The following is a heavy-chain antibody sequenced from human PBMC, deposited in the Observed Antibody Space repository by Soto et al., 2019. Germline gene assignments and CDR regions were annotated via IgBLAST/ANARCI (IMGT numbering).Heavy chain of an antibody. CDR2: ISGGGTTT. J-gene: IGHJ4*02. CDR3: ARGTLTSIDMVDY. D-gene: IGHD1-7*01. V-gene: IGHV3-74*01. Sequence: EVQLVESGGALVQPGGSLRLSCAASGFTFSTDWMHWVRQGPEKGLVWVSRISGGGTTTDYADSVRGRFTVSRDNAKNTLYLQINSLTAEDTAVYYCARGTLTSIDMVDYWGQGTLVTVSS. CDR1: GFTFSTDW.